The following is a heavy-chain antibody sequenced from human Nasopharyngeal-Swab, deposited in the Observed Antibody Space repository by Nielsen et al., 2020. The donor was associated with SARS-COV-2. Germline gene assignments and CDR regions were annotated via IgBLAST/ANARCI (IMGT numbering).Heavy chain of an antibody. J-gene: IGHJ3*02. CDR3: ARVWGGSYYYDSSGYSAFDI. CDR1: GGSISSGSYY. Sequence: LRLSCTVSGGSISSGSYYWSWIRQPAGKGLEWIGRIYTSGSTNYNPSLKSRVTISVDTSKNQFSLKLSSVTAADTAVYYCARVWGGSYYYDSSGYSAFDIWGQGTMVTVSS. CDR2: IYTSGST. D-gene: IGHD3-22*01. V-gene: IGHV4-61*02.